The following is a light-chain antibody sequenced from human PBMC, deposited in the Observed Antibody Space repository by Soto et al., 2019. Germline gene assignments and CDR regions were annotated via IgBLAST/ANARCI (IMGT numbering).Light chain of an antibody. CDR3: QQRNNGRASAT. J-gene: IGKJ3*01. V-gene: IGKV3-11*01. Sequence: EIVLTQSPATLSLFPGERATLSCRASQSVNSYLAWYQQKPGQAPRLLIYDASNRATGIPARFSGSGSGTDFTLTISSLEPEDFAIYYCQQRNNGRASATLGPGTKVDIK. CDR1: QSVNSY. CDR2: DAS.